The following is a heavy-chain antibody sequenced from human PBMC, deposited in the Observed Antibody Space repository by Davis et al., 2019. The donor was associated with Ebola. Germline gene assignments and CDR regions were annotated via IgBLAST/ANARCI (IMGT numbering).Heavy chain of an antibody. CDR1: GFTFSSYW. CDR3: TRHINWAFDY. Sequence: PGGSLRLSCTASGFTFSSYWMSWVRQAPGKGLEWVANIKQGGSEKYFVDSVKGRFTISRDNAKNSLYLQMDSLRAEDTAVYYCTRHINWAFDYWGQGTLVTVSS. J-gene: IGHJ4*01. CDR2: IKQGGSEK. V-gene: IGHV3-7*01. D-gene: IGHD1-1*01.